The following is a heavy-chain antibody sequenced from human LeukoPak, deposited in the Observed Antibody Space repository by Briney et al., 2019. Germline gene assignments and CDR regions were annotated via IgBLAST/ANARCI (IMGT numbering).Heavy chain of an antibody. J-gene: IGHJ4*02. V-gene: IGHV3-48*01. Sequence: GGSLRLSCAASGFTFSSYSMNWVRQGPGEGREWGSYINSSSGTIYYADSVKGRFTISRDNAKNSLYLQMNSLRAEDTAVYYCARAAHKVDGYVDYWGQGTLVIVSP. CDR2: INSSSGTI. CDR3: ARAAHKVDGYVDY. CDR1: GFTFSSYS. D-gene: IGHD6-6*01.